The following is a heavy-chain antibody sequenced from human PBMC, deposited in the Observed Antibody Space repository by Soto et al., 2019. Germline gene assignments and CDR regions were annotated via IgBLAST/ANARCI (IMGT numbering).Heavy chain of an antibody. CDR2: IYYSGST. J-gene: IGHJ5*02. D-gene: IGHD2-21*02. Sequence: PSETLSLTCTVSGGSISSGGYYWSWIRQHPGKGLEWIGYIYYSGSTYYNPSLKSRVTISVDTSKNQFSLKLSSVTAADTAVYYCARGRKGVVTPTRANNWFDPCGQGPLV. V-gene: IGHV4-31*03. CDR1: GGSISSGGYY. CDR3: ARGRKGVVTPTRANNWFDP.